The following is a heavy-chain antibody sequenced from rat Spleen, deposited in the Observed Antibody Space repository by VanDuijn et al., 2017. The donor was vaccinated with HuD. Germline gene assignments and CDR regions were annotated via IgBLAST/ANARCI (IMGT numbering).Heavy chain of an antibody. D-gene: IGHD4-3*01. CDR1: GFTFSSYW. CDR2: ISSEGANT. Sequence: EVQLVETGGGLVQPGSSLKLSCVASGFTFSSYWMYWVRQAPGKGLEWVSSISSEGANTYYSDSGKGRFTISRDNSVNTVYLQVNSLRSEDTATYYCAVAGYGYWGQGVMVTVSS. CDR3: AVAGYGY. J-gene: IGHJ2*01. V-gene: IGHV5-58*01.